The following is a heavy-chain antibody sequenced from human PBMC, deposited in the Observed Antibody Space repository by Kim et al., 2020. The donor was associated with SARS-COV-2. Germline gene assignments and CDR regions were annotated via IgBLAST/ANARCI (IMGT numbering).Heavy chain of an antibody. J-gene: IGHJ2*01. CDR1: GGSFSGYY. Sequence: SETLSLTCAVYGGSFSGYYWSWIRQPPGKGLEWIGEINHSGSTNYNPSLKSRVTISVDTSKNQFSLKLSSVTAADTAVYYCARHIVVVVAATRWNWYFDLWGRGTLVTVSS. V-gene: IGHV4-34*01. CDR3: ARHIVVVVAATRWNWYFDL. CDR2: INHSGST. D-gene: IGHD2-15*01.